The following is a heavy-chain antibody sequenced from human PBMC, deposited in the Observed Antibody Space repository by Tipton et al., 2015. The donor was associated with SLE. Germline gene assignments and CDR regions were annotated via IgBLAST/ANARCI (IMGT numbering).Heavy chain of an antibody. CDR1: GFTVSDNY. CDR2: LYSRGRT. J-gene: IGHJ3*02. V-gene: IGHV3-66*02. Sequence: SLRLSCAASGFTVSDNYMNWVRQAPGKGLEWVSVLYSRGRTYYADSVKGRFTISRDNSKNTIDLHMYSLRAEDTAVYFCARSPRPTDAFDIWGLGTMVTVSS. D-gene: IGHD6-6*01. CDR3: ARSPRPTDAFDI.